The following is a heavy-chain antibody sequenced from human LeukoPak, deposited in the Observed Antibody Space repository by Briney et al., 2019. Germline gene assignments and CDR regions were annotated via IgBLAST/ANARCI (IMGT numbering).Heavy chain of an antibody. CDR1: GFIFNNYG. Sequence: GGSLRLSCAASGFIFNNYGLIWVRQAPGKGLEWLSVISNDGSGTQYAVFVEGRFTISRDNSKNTLFLQMSSLRAEDTALYYCAKGSSGYFADLWGQGTLVTVSS. J-gene: IGHJ5*02. D-gene: IGHD3-22*01. CDR3: AKGSSGYFADL. CDR2: ISNDGSGT. V-gene: IGHV3-23*01.